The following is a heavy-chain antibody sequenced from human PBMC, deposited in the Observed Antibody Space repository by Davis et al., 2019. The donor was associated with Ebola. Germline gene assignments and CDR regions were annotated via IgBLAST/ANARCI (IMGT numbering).Heavy chain of an antibody. D-gene: IGHD3-10*01. J-gene: IGHJ4*02. CDR2: INEDGTTT. Sequence: PGGSLRLSCAASGFTFSNYWMHWVRQAPGKGPVWVSRINEDGTTTNYADSVKGRFTISRDNAKNIVYLQMNSLRAEDTAVYYCARDLRGGDYWGQGTLVTVSS. V-gene: IGHV3-74*01. CDR1: GFTFSNYW. CDR3: ARDLRGGDY.